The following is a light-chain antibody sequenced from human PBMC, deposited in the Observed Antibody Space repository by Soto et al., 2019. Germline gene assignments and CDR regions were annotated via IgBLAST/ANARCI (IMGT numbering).Light chain of an antibody. CDR1: SSNIGAGYD. CDR2: GNS. Sequence: QSVLTQPPSVSGAPGQRVTISCTGSSSNIGAGYDVHWYQQLPGTAPKLLIYGNSNRPSGFPNRFSGSKSGTSASLAITGLQAEDEAEHYCQSYDSSRRAVVFGAGTKLTVL. V-gene: IGLV1-40*01. CDR3: QSYDSSRRAVV. J-gene: IGLJ2*01.